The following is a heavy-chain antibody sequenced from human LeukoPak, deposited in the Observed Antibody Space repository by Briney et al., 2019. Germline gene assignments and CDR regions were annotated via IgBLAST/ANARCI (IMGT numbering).Heavy chain of an antibody. D-gene: IGHD3-22*01. J-gene: IGHJ4*02. Sequence: GGCLRLSCAASGVTFTSDAMSWVRQAPGKGLEWVSTISGGGASAYYADSVKGRFTISRDNSKNTLYLQMNSLRAEDTALYYCAKAAYYDRSGYYENWGQGTLVAVSS. V-gene: IGHV3-23*01. CDR2: ISGGGASA. CDR1: GVTFTSDA. CDR3: AKAAYYDRSGYYEN.